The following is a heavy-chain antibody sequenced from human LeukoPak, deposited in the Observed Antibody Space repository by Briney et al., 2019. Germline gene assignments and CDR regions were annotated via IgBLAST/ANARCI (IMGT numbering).Heavy chain of an antibody. CDR1: GYSFTTYW. D-gene: IGHD6-19*01. J-gene: IGHJ4*02. CDR3: ARTGYSSGWYVGSFDH. CDR2: IYPGDSDT. V-gene: IGHV5-51*01. Sequence: GESLKISCEGSGYSFTTYWIGWVRQMPGKGLGWMGIIYPGDSDTKYSPFFQGQVTISADKSISTAYLQWSSLKASDTAMYYCARTGYSSGWYVGSFDHWGQGTLVTVSS.